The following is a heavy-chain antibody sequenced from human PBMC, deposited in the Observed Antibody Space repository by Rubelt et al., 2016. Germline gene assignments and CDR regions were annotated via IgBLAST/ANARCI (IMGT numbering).Heavy chain of an antibody. J-gene: IGHJ4*02. D-gene: IGHD6-19*01. Sequence: QVQLVQSGAEVKKPGASVKVSCKASGYTFTGYYMHWVRQAPGQGLEWVGRINPNSGGTNYAQKCQCRFTMTRETSITTAYMERSRLRSDDTAVFYCARESVSGWYIDYWGQGTLVTVSS. CDR3: ARESVSGWYIDY. V-gene: IGHV1-2*06. CDR1: GYTFTGYY. CDR2: INPNSGGT.